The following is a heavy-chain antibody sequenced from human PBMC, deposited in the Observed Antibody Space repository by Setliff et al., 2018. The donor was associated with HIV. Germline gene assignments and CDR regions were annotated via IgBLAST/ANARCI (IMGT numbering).Heavy chain of an antibody. CDR3: TTAVAQNWYGSGNENY. J-gene: IGHJ4*02. V-gene: IGHV3-15*01. Sequence: GGSLRLSCAASGFTFNNAWMSWVRQAPGKGLEWVGRIKSKTDGETEDYAAPVKGRFTISRDDSRSTLYLQMNSLITEDTALYYCTTAVAQNWYGSGNENYWGQGTLVTVSS. D-gene: IGHD3-10*01. CDR2: IKSKTDGETE. CDR1: GFTFNNAW.